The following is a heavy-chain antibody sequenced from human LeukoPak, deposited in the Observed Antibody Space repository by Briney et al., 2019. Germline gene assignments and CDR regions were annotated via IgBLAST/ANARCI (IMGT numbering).Heavy chain of an antibody. J-gene: IGHJ4*02. Sequence: PGGSLRLSCAASGFTFTRYAMSWVRQAPGKGLEWVSRISGSGGSTYHADSVKGRFTISRDNSKNTVYLQMNSLRAEETALYYCALAPRQKRGLNIYWGQGTLVTVSS. CDR3: ALAPRQKRGLNIY. D-gene: IGHD3-3*02. CDR2: ISGSGGST. CDR1: GFTFTRYA. V-gene: IGHV3-23*01.